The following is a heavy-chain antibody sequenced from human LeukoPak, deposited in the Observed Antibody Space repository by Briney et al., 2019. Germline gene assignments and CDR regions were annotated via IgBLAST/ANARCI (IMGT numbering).Heavy chain of an antibody. CDR2: IYPGDSDT. V-gene: IGHV5-51*01. CDR1: GYSFTSYW. J-gene: IGHJ4*02. D-gene: IGHD3-22*01. Sequence: GESLKISCKGSGYSFTSYWISWVRQMPGKGLEWMGIIYPGDSDTRYSPSFQGQVTISADKSISTAYLQWSSLKASDTAMYYCARVHDAEFSGYRLFDYWGQGTLVTVSS. CDR3: ARVHDAEFSGYRLFDY.